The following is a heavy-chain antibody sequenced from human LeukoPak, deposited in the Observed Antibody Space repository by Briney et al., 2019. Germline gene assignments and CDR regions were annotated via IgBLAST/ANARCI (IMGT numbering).Heavy chain of an antibody. CDR2: ISYDGSNK. CDR1: GFTFSSYG. Sequence: GGSLRLSCAASGFTFSSYGMHWVRQAPGKGLEWVAVISYDGSNKYYADSVKGRFTISRDNSKNTLYLQMNSLRAEGTAVYYCAKDHAHAAWGQGTLVTVSS. J-gene: IGHJ4*02. D-gene: IGHD6-13*01. CDR3: AKDHAHAA. V-gene: IGHV3-30*18.